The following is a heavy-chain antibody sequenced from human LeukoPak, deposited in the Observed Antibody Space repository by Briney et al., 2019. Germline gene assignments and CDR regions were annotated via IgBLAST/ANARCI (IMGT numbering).Heavy chain of an antibody. V-gene: IGHV4-59*01. J-gene: IGHJ4*02. Sequence: SETLSLTCTVSGGSISSYYWSWIRQPPGKGLEWIGHIYYSGGTNYNPSLKSRVSISVDTSKNQFSLKVSSVTAADTAVYYCARGRPAFTSSWYSALIDYWGQGTLVTVSS. D-gene: IGHD6-13*01. CDR3: ARGRPAFTSSWYSALIDY. CDR2: IYYSGGT. CDR1: GGSISSYY.